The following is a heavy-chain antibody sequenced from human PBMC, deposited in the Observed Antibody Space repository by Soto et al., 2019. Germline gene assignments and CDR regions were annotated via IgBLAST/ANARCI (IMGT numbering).Heavy chain of an antibody. CDR2: ISPYNGNT. CDR1: GYTFTTYG. Sequence: QVQLVQSGAEVKKPGASVKVSCKTSGYTFTTYGISWVRQAPGQGLEWMGWISPYNGNTKYAQKFQGRVTMTADTATSTAYMDLRSLTSDDTAVYYCTRGWFGEFLYYFDYWGQGTLVTVSS. J-gene: IGHJ4*02. D-gene: IGHD3-10*01. V-gene: IGHV1-18*01. CDR3: TRGWFGEFLYYFDY.